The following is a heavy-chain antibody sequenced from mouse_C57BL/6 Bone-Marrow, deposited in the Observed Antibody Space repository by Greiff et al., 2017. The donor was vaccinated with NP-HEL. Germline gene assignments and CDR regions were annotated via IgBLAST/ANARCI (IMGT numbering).Heavy chain of an antibody. CDR1: GYAFSSSW. V-gene: IGHV1-82*01. CDR3: AEDYGSSHFDY. CDR2: IYPGDGDT. J-gene: IGHJ2*01. D-gene: IGHD1-1*01. Sequence: SGPELVKPGASVKISCKASGYAFSSSWMNWVKQRPGKGLEWIGRIYPGDGDTNYNGKFKGKATLTADKSSSTAYMQLSSLTSEDSAVYFCAEDYGSSHFDYWGQGTTLTVSS.